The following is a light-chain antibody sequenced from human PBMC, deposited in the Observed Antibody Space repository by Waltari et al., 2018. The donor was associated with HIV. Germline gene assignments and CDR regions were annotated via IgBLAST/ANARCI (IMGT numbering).Light chain of an antibody. Sequence: QAGLTQPPSVSKGMRQTATLTCTGNSNNVGNQGAAWLQQHQGHLPKLLSYRDNKRPSGISERFSASRSGNTASLTITGVQPEDEADYFCATWDISLSAVVFGGGTTLTVL. CDR1: SNNVGNQG. CDR2: RDN. CDR3: ATWDISLSAVV. J-gene: IGLJ2*01. V-gene: IGLV10-54*04.